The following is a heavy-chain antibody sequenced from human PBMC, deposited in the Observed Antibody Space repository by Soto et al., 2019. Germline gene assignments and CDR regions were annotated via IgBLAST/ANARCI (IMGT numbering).Heavy chain of an antibody. CDR1: GFTVSSNY. Sequence: GGSLRLSCVASGFTVSSNYMSWVRQAPGKGLEWVSVIYSGGSTYYADSVKGRFTISRHNSKNTLYLQMNSLRAEDTAVYYCARGRVEGYSSSWYYFDYWGQGTLVTVSS. D-gene: IGHD6-13*01. J-gene: IGHJ4*02. V-gene: IGHV3-53*04. CDR3: ARGRVEGYSSSWYYFDY. CDR2: IYSGGST.